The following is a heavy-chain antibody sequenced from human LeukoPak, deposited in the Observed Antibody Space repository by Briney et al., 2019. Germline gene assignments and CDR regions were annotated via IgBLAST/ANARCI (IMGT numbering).Heavy chain of an antibody. Sequence: GGSLRLSCASSGFTFSSYAMGWVRQAPGKGLQWVSAISDSGGSTYYADSVKGRFTISRDNSKNTLYLQMNSLRAEDTAVYYCANALEYGSGTYYYYYYYMDVWGKGTTVTVSS. CDR1: GFTFSSYA. CDR3: ANALEYGSGTYYYYYYYMDV. J-gene: IGHJ6*03. V-gene: IGHV3-23*01. CDR2: ISDSGGST. D-gene: IGHD3-10*01.